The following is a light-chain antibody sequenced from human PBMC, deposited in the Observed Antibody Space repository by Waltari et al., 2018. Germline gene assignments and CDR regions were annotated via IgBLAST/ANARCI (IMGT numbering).Light chain of an antibody. CDR3: QQAYNVPPIT. Sequence: DIQMTQSPPSLSASIGDRVTITCRASQTINTHLNWYQQKEGKAPQLLIFGASSLRSVVPSRFSGTGSGTEFTLTSSCLQPEDFATYYCQQAYNVPPITFGQGTRLDLK. CDR1: QTINTH. CDR2: GAS. V-gene: IGKV1-39*01. J-gene: IGKJ5*01.